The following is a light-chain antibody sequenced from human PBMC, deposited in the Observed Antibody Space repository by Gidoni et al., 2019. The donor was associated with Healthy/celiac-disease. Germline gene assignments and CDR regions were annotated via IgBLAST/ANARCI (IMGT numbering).Light chain of an antibody. CDR2: EAS. CDR1: QSVSTS. J-gene: IGKJ5*01. CDR3: QQRRDWPLT. Sequence: EIVLTQSPATLPVSPGERVTLSCRARQSVSTSLGWYQQKRGQPPRLLIYEASNRASGIPGRVSGSGSGTDVTLTITSLEPEEFAVYYCQQRRDWPLTFGQGTRLESK. V-gene: IGKV3-11*01.